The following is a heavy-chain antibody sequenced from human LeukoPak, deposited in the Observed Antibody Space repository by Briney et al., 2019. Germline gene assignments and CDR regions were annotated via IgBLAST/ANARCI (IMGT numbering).Heavy chain of an antibody. V-gene: IGHV3-30-3*01. CDR3: ARDLSRYSSSLTYFDY. J-gene: IGHJ4*02. Sequence: GGSLRLSCAASGFTFSSYAMHWVRQTPGEGREWVAIISYDGSTKYYADSVKGRFTISRDNSKNTLYLQMNSLRTEDTAVYYCARDLSRYSSSLTYFDYWGQGSLVTVSS. CDR2: ISYDGSTK. D-gene: IGHD6-6*01. CDR1: GFTFSSYA.